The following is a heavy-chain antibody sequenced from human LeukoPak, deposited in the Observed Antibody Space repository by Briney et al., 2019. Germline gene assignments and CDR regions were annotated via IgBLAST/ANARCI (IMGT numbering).Heavy chain of an antibody. Sequence: GGSLRLSCAASGFTFSSYGMHWVRQAPGKGLEWVAVISFDGSSKYYADSVKGRFTISRDNSKNTFYLEMNSLRAEDTAVYYCAKAPGYDILTGPPFDYWGQGTLVTVSS. V-gene: IGHV3-30*18. CDR2: ISFDGSSK. CDR3: AKAPGYDILTGPPFDY. J-gene: IGHJ4*02. CDR1: GFTFSSYG. D-gene: IGHD3-9*01.